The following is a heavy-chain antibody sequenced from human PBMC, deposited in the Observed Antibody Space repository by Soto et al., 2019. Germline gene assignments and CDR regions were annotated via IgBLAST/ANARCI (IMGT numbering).Heavy chain of an antibody. CDR1: GYTFTSYG. CDR2: ISAYNGNT. J-gene: IGHJ6*02. Sequence: ASVKVSCKASGYTFTSYGISWVRQAPGQGLEWMGWISAYNGNTNYAQKLQGRVTMTTDTSTSTAYMELRSLRSYDTAVYYCARDYWPSPRGRYLYYSYGMDVWGQGTTVTVSS. CDR3: ARDYWPSPRGRYLYYSYGMDV. D-gene: IGHD2-8*02. V-gene: IGHV1-18*01.